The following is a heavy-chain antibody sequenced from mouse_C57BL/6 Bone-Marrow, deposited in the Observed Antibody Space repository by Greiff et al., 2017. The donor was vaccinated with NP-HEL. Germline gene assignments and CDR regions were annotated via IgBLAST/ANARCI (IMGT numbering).Heavy chain of an antibody. CDR1: GYTFTDYY. D-gene: IGHD4-1*01. J-gene: IGHJ3*01. CDR3: ARDWEAY. CDR2: IYPGSGNT. V-gene: IGHV1-76*01. Sequence: QVQLKESGAELVRPGASVKLSCKASGYTFTDYYINWVKQRPGQGLEWIARIYPGSGNTYYNEKFKGKATLTAEKSSSTAYMQLSSLTSEDSAVYFCARDWEAYWGQGTLVTVSA.